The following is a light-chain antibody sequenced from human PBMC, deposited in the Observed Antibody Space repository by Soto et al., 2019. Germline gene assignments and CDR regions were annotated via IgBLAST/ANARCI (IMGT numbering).Light chain of an antibody. Sequence: EIVLTQSPGTLSLSPGERATLSCRASQSVSSSYLAWYQQKPGQAPRLLIYGASSRATGIPDRFSGSGSGTDFTLTISRLEPDDFAVYYCQQYGSSPFTFGPRTKVDIK. J-gene: IGKJ3*01. V-gene: IGKV3-20*01. CDR1: QSVSSSY. CDR3: QQYGSSPFT. CDR2: GAS.